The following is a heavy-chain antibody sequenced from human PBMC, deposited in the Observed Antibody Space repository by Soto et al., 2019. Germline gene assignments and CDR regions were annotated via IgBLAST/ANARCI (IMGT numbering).Heavy chain of an antibody. D-gene: IGHD3-10*01. V-gene: IGHV1-24*01. CDR1: GYTLTELS. CDR3: ATGRVVRGVILYYYYGMDV. Sequence: ASVKVSCKVSGYTLTELSMHWVRQAPGKGLEWMGGFDPEDGETIYAQKCQGRVTMTEDTSTDTAYMELSSLRSEDTAVYYCATGRVVRGVILYYYYGMDVWGQGTTVTVS. J-gene: IGHJ6*02. CDR2: FDPEDGET.